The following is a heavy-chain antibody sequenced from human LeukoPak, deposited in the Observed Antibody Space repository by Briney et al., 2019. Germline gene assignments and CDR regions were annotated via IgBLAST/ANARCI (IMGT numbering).Heavy chain of an antibody. J-gene: IGHJ6*03. Sequence: GGSLRLSCAASGFTFSSYGMSWVRQAPGKGLEWVSGISGSGGSTYYPGSVKGRFTISRENAKNSLYLQMNSLRAGDTAVYYCARGHGVVYYYMDVWGKGTTVTISS. CDR1: GFTFSSYG. CDR2: ISGSGGST. CDR3: ARGHGVVYYYMDV. D-gene: IGHD2-15*01. V-gene: IGHV3-23*01.